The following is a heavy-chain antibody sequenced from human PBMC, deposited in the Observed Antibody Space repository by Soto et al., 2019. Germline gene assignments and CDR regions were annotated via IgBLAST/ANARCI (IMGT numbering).Heavy chain of an antibody. D-gene: IGHD4-17*01. Sequence: QVQLVQSGAEVKKPGASVKVSCKASGYTFTSYGITWVRQAPGQGLEWMGWISAYNGKTNYAQKLQGRVTMTTDTXXSTAYMDLRSLRSDDTAVYDCARDRAVTTSYGMDVWGQGTTVTVSS. CDR2: ISAYNGKT. CDR1: GYTFTSYG. J-gene: IGHJ6*02. V-gene: IGHV1-18*01. CDR3: ARDRAVTTSYGMDV.